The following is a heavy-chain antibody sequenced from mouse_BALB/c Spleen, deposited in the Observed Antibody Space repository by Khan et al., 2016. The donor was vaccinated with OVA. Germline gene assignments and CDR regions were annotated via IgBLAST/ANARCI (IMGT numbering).Heavy chain of an antibody. V-gene: IGHV1S41*01. D-gene: IGHD1-1*01. J-gene: IGHJ4*01. CDR2: IAPGSGSS. Sequence: DLVKPGASVKLSCKASGYTFTSYWINWIKQRPGQGLEWIGCIAPGSGSSSYNEMFKGKATLTLDTSSSTAYIQLSSLSSEDSAVYFGAVYNYYGRTCYAMDYWGQGTSVTVSA. CDR3: AVYNYYGRTCYAMDY. CDR1: GYTFTSYW.